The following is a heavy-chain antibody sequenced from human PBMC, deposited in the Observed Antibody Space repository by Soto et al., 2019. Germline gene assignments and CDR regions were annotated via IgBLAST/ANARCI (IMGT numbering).Heavy chain of an antibody. V-gene: IGHV4-30-4*01. D-gene: IGHD3-10*01. CDR3: ARGVGQTDASGWCGP. CDR1: GGSISSGDYY. J-gene: IGHJ5*02. Sequence: SETLSLTCTVSGGSISSGDYYWSWIRQPPGKGLEWIGYIYYSGSTYYNPSLKSRVTISVDTSKNQFSLKLSSVTAADTAVYYCARGVGQTDASGWCGPWGQETLVTVSS. CDR2: IYYSGST.